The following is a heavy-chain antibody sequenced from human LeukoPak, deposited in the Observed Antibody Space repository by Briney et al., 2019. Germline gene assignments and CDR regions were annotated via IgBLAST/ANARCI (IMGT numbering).Heavy chain of an antibody. CDR3: ARYVAYGSGKYYFDY. V-gene: IGHV4-39*01. Sequence: PPETLSLTCTVSGGSVSSTTYYWSWIRQPPGKGLGWIASINYSGSTYYNPSLKSRVTISVDTSENQFSLKLSSVTAADTAVYYCARYVAYGSGKYYFDYWGQGTLVTVSS. D-gene: IGHD3-10*01. CDR2: INYSGST. J-gene: IGHJ4*02. CDR1: GGSVSSTTYY.